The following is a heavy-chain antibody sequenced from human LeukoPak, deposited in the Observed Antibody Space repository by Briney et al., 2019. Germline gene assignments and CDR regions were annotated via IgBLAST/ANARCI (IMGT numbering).Heavy chain of an antibody. CDR3: ARGHSSGYYRY. V-gene: IGHV3-66*01. CDR2: IYSGDST. J-gene: IGHJ4*02. Sequence: GGSLRLSCAASGFTVSSNYMSWVRHAPGKGLEWVSVIYSGDSTYYADSVKGRFTIARDNSKNTLYLQMNSLRAEDTAVYYCARGHSSGYYRYWGQGTLVTVSS. D-gene: IGHD3-22*01. CDR1: GFTVSSNY.